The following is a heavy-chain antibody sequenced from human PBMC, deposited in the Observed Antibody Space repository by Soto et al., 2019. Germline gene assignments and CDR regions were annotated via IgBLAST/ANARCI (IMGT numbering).Heavy chain of an antibody. V-gene: IGHV3-43D*03. CDR1: GFTFDDYA. J-gene: IGHJ6*02. CDR2: ISWDGGST. D-gene: IGHD1-26*01. CDR3: AKDRGSYYYYYGMDV. Sequence: GGSLRLSCAASGFTFDDYAMHWVRQAPGKGLEWVSLISWDGGSTYYADSVKGRFTISRDNSKNSLYLQMNSLRAEDTALYYCAKDRGSYYYYYGMDVWGQGTTVTVSS.